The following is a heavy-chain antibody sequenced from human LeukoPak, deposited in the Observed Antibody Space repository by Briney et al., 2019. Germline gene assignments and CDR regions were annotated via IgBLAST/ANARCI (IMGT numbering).Heavy chain of an antibody. CDR1: GFXFSNFA. J-gene: IGHJ4*02. CDR2: ISDSGGRT. V-gene: IGHV3-23*01. D-gene: IGHD2-15*01. CDR3: ARALGYCSGGNCYIFDH. Sequence: GGSLRLSCAASGFXFSNFAMSWLRQAPGKGLECVAGISDSGGRTNYLDSVKGRFTISRDNSKNTLYLQINSARAEDTAVYYCARALGYCSGGNCYIFDHWGQGSLVTASS.